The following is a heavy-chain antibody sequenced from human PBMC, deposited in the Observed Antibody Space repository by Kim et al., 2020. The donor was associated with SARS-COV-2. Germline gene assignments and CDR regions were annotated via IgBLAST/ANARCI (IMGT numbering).Heavy chain of an antibody. CDR3: ARDHNQGNWVDP. J-gene: IGHJ5*02. CDR2: ISTYNGNT. V-gene: IGHV1-18*01. D-gene: IGHD1-20*01. CDR1: GYPFASYS. Sequence: ASVKVSCKTSGYPFASYSICWMRQAPGQGLEWMGWISTYNGNTDFAQKFRGRLTMTKDTHTTTVYMELRSLRSDDTAVYYCARDHNQGNWVDPWGQGTLVTITS.